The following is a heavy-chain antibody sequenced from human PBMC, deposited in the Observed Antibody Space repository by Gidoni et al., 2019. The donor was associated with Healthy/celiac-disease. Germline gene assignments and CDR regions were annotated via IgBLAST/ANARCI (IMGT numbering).Heavy chain of an antibody. CDR1: GFSLSNARMG. V-gene: IGHV2-26*01. J-gene: IGHJ6*02. CDR3: ARISVVVPAAYYYYYYGMDV. Sequence: QVTLKESGPVLVKPTETLTLTCTVSGFSLSNARMGVSWIRQPPGKALEWLAHIFSNDEKSYSTSLKSRLTISKDTSKSQVVLTMTNMDPVDTATYYCARISVVVPAAYYYYYYGMDVWGQGTTVTVSS. D-gene: IGHD2-2*01. CDR2: IFSNDEK.